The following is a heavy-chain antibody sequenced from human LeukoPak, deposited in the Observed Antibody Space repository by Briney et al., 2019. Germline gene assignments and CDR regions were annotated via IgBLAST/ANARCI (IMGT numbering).Heavy chain of an antibody. CDR1: KFTFSSYA. Sequence: GGSLRLSCAASKFTFSSYAMTWVRQAPGQGLQWVSTITGSGTGTFYADSVKGRFTISRDNSKNTLYLQVNSLRAEDTAVFYCARSGYCTGPSCYYDYWGQGTLVTVSS. V-gene: IGHV3-23*01. CDR3: ARSGYCTGPSCYYDY. CDR2: ITGSGTGT. J-gene: IGHJ4*02. D-gene: IGHD2-2*01.